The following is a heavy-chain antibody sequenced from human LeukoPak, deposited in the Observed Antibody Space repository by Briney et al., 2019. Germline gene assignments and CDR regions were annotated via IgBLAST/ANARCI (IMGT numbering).Heavy chain of an antibody. D-gene: IGHD3-3*01. CDR2: ISYGGST. CDR3: ARGIFGMVLNAFDL. CDR1: GGSISSYY. V-gene: IGHV4-59*01. J-gene: IGHJ3*01. Sequence: SSETLSFTCTVSGGSISSYYWTWIRQPPGRGLEWVGYISYGGSTNYNPSLKSRVTISVDTSTNQFSLKLSSVTAADTAVYYCARGIFGMVLNAFDLWGRGTMVTVSS.